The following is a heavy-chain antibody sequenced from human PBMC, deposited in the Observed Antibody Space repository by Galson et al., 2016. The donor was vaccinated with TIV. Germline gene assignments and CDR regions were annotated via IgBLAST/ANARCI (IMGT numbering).Heavy chain of an antibody. Sequence: VKVSCKVSGYTFIDYFIHWVQQAPGKGLEWMGNIDPEDGETIYAEKFQGRVSISADTSTNTAYLELSSLRYEDTAFYYCASMIRGFQPYWGQGTLVTVSS. D-gene: IGHD3-10*01. CDR2: IDPEDGET. J-gene: IGHJ4*02. CDR3: ASMIRGFQPY. V-gene: IGHV1-69-2*01. CDR1: GYTFIDYF.